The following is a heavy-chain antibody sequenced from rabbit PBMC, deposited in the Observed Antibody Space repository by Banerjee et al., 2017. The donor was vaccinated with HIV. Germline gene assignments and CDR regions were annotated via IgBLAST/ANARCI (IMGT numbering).Heavy chain of an antibody. D-gene: IGHD7-1*01. Sequence: QEQLEESGGDLVKPAGSLTLTCTASGFSFSSYWQCWVRQAPGQGLEWIACLSAGSSGSTYYASWAKGRFTISKTSSTTVTLQMTSLTAADTATYCCARAGYAGYGYGTGFNLWGQGTLVTVS. CDR2: LSAGSSGST. CDR3: ARAGYAGYGYGTGFNL. CDR1: GFSFSSYW. J-gene: IGHJ4*01. V-gene: IGHV1S45*01.